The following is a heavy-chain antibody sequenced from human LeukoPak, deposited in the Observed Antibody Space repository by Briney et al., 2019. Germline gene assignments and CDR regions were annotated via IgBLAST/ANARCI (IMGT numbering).Heavy chain of an antibody. CDR2: MDPKSGDT. CDR1: GYDFTVYY. D-gene: IGHD2-15*01. V-gene: IGHV1-2*02. J-gene: IGHJ3*01. CDR3: ATKGGLTPNTLAM. Sequence: ASVTVSCKGSGYDFTVYYMHWVRQAPGQGLEWMGWMDPKSGDTVYAPKFQGRVSMTRDTSITTAYMELSSLTFDDSAMYYCATKGGLTPNTLAMWGHGTMVTVSS.